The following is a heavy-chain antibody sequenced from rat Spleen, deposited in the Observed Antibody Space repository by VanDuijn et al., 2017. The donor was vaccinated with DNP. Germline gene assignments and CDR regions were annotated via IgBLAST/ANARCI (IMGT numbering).Heavy chain of an antibody. CDR1: GFTFSDYY. CDR3: ASLNNYNWFAY. CDR2: ISYEGSRT. D-gene: IGHD1-10*01. Sequence: EVQLVESGGGLVQPGRSLKLSCAASGFTFSDYYMAWVRQAPKKGLEWVAYISYEGSRTYYSDSVRGRFTISRDNTQNSLQLQMNSLRSEDTATYYCASLNNYNWFAYWGQGTLVTVSS. V-gene: IGHV5-22*01. J-gene: IGHJ3*01.